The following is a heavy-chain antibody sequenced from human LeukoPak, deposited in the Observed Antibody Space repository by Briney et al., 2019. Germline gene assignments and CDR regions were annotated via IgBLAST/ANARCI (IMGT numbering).Heavy chain of an antibody. J-gene: IGHJ3*02. CDR3: ARDRYSSGWYGAFDI. V-gene: IGHV3-23*01. CDR2: ISGSGGST. D-gene: IGHD6-19*01. Sequence: PGGSLRLSCAASGFTFSSYAMSWVRQAPGKGLEWVSAISGSGGSTYYADSVKGRFTISRDNSKNTLYLQMNSLRAEDTAVYYCARDRYSSGWYGAFDIWGQGTMVTVSS. CDR1: GFTFSSYA.